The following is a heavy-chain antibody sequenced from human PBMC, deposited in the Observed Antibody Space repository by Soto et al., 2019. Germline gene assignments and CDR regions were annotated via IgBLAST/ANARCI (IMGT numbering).Heavy chain of an antibody. D-gene: IGHD6-19*01. V-gene: IGHV1-18*01. CDR2: ISAYNGST. CDR1: GYTFTSYG. Sequence: ASVKVSCKASGYTFTSYGISWVRQAPGQGLEWMGWISAYNGSTNYAQKLQGRVTMTTDTSTSTAYMELRSLRSDDTAVYYCARDERSGWYNWFDPWGQGTLVTVSS. J-gene: IGHJ5*02. CDR3: ARDERSGWYNWFDP.